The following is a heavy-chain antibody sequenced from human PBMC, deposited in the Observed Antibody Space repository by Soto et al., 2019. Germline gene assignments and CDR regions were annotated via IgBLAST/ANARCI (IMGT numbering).Heavy chain of an antibody. Sequence: SETLSLTCTVSGGSISSYYWSWIRQPPGKGLEWIGYIYYSGSTNYNPSLKSRVTISVDTSKNQFSLKLSSVTAADTAVHYCAREKKYFDWLSPLDYFDYWGQGTLVTVSS. D-gene: IGHD3-9*01. V-gene: IGHV4-59*01. CDR1: GGSISSYY. J-gene: IGHJ4*02. CDR2: IYYSGST. CDR3: AREKKYFDWLSPLDYFDY.